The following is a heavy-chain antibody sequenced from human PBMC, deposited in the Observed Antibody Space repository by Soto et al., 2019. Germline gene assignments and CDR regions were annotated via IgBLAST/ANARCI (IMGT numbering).Heavy chain of an antibody. D-gene: IGHD3-22*01. CDR1: GGTFSKYA. CDR2: IIPIFGTA. V-gene: IGHV1-69*13. Sequence: GASGKGSCEGSGGTFSKYAISWGGQAPGQRHEWMGGIIPIFGTANYAQKFQGRVTITADESTSTAYMELSSLRSEDTAVYYCARGAPLIHYYDSSGYSRPLDYWGQGTLVTVSS. CDR3: ARGAPLIHYYDSSGYSRPLDY. J-gene: IGHJ4*02.